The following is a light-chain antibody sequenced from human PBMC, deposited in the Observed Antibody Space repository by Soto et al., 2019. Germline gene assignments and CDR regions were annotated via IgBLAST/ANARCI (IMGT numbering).Light chain of an antibody. CDR3: MQGTHWPPT. V-gene: IGKV2-30*02. Sequence: DVVMTQSPLSLPVTLGQTASISCRSSQSLVHSDGNTYLNWFQQRPGQSPRRLIYKVANRDSGVPDRFSGSGSATDFTLNIIRVGAEDVGIYYCMQGTHWPPTFGQGTKVEI. J-gene: IGKJ1*01. CDR1: QSLVHSDGNTY. CDR2: KVA.